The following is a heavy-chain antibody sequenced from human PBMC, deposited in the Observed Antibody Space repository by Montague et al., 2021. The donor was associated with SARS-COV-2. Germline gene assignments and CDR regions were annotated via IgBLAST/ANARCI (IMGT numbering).Heavy chain of an antibody. CDR2: INHRGTS. D-gene: IGHD3-22*01. CDR3: ARGRQHFNMIVVVMTGGEYYFDF. V-gene: IGHV4-34*01. CDR1: GGSFSDYF. Sequence: SETLSLTCAVYGGSFSDYFWNWIRQPPGKGLEWIGEINHRGTSNYNPSLKSRVSISVDTSKNKFSLYLGSVTAADTAVYYCARGRQHFNMIVVVMTGGEYYFDFWGQGTLVTVSS. J-gene: IGHJ4*02.